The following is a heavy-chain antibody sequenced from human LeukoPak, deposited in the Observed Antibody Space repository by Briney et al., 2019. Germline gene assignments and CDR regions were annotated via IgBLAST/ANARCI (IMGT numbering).Heavy chain of an antibody. V-gene: IGHV3-21*01. CDR2: ISRTGNYI. CDR1: GFTFSRYN. J-gene: IGHJ4*02. Sequence: GGSLRLSCAASGFTFSRYNMNWVRQAPGKGLEWVSSISRTGNYIYYADSVKGRFTISGDNAQNSLFLQMNSLRVEDTAVYYCARVLETDCSGGSCYSGLDYWGQGTLVTVSS. CDR3: ARVLETDCSGGSCYSGLDY. D-gene: IGHD2-15*01.